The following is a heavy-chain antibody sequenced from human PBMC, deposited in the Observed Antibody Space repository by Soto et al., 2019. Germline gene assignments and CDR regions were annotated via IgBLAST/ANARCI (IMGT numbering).Heavy chain of an antibody. CDR1: GFIFNSYE. CDR2: ISSSGSTK. CDR3: ARENRMDV. Sequence: PGGSLRLSCAACGFIFNSYEMNWVRQAPGKGLEWVSYISSSGSTKYYADSVKGRFTISRDNAKNSLYLQMNSLRAEDSAVYYCARENRMDVWGQGTTVTVSS. J-gene: IGHJ6*02. V-gene: IGHV3-48*03.